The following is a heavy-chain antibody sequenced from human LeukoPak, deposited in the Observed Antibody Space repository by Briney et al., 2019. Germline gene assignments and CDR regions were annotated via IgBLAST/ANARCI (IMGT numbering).Heavy chain of an antibody. D-gene: IGHD6-19*01. J-gene: IGHJ3*02. Sequence: GGSLRLSCAASGFTFSNAWMSWVRQAPGKGLEWVSVLYSGGGAYYADSVKDRFTISRDYSQNTLLLQMNSLRAEDTAVYYCVRDLQWAFDIWGQGTMVTVSS. CDR1: GFTFSNAW. V-gene: IGHV3-66*01. CDR2: LYSGGGA. CDR3: VRDLQWAFDI.